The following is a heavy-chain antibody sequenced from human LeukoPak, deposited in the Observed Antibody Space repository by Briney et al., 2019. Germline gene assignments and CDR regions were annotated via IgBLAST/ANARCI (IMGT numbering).Heavy chain of an antibody. Sequence: ASETLCLTCTVSVGSISDYYWSWIRQPPGKGLEWIGCIHYIVITDYNPSLQSRVTTSVDTSKNQFSLKLKSVTAAATAVYYCARVASTGLFDYWGQGTLVSVSS. CDR3: ARVASTGLFDY. CDR2: IHYIVIT. CDR1: VGSISDYY. J-gene: IGHJ4*02. D-gene: IGHD2-8*02. V-gene: IGHV4-59*01.